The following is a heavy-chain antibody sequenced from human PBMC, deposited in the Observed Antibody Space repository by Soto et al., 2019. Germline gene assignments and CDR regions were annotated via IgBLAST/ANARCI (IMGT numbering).Heavy chain of an antibody. J-gene: IGHJ4*02. CDR3: AHTLTSFDY. Sequence: QITLKESGPTLVKPTQTLTLTCTFSGFSLTTSGVAVGWIRQPPGKALEWLALLYWDDDKRYSPSLKSRLTXINDTSKNQVVLTLTNMDPVDTATYYCAHTLTSFDYWGQGTLVTVSS. V-gene: IGHV2-5*02. CDR2: LYWDDDK. CDR1: GFSLTTSGVA.